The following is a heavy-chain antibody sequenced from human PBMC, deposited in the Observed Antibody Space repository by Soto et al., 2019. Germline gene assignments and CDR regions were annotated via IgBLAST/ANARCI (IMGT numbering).Heavy chain of an antibody. CDR2: MSTSGNT. CDR1: GVSISNYY. V-gene: IGHV4-4*07. D-gene: IGHD3-10*01. CDR3: ATTRGLAVGGSFDY. J-gene: IGHJ4*02. Sequence: SETLSLTCTVSGVSISNYYWSWIRQPAGKGLEWIGRMSTSGNTYNNPSLRSRITIAVDTSKNQFSLKLNSVAAADTAFYYCATTRGLAVGGSFDYWGQGMLVTVSS.